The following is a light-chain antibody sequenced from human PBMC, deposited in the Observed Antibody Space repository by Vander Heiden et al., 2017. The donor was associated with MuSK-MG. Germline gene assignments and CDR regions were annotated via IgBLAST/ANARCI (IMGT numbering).Light chain of an antibody. CDR3: QQSDNALYT. CDR1: QPISTF. Sequence: DIQMTQSPSSLSASVGGSVTIACRASQPISTFLNWYQQKLGKAPKLLIYAASNLQSGVPSRFSGSGSGTDFTLTITKLQPDDFATYYCQQSDNALYTFGQGTMVDI. V-gene: IGKV1-39*01. CDR2: AAS. J-gene: IGKJ2*01.